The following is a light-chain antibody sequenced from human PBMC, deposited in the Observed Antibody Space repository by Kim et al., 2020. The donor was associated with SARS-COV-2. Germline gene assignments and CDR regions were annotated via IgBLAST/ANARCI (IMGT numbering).Light chain of an antibody. Sequence: GQSITMSCTGTSSGVGGYNNVSWYQQHPGKAPKLMINDVSNRPSGVSNRFSGSKSGNTASLTISGLQAEDEADYYCSSYTSSSTWVFGGGTQLTVL. CDR3: SSYTSSSTWV. V-gene: IGLV2-14*03. CDR2: DVS. CDR1: SSGVGGYNN. J-gene: IGLJ3*02.